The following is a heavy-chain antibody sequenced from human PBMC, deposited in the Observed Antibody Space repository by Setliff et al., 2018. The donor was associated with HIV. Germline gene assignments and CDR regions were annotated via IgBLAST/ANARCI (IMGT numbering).Heavy chain of an antibody. D-gene: IGHD3-22*01. Sequence: SVKVSCKPSGGTFNTYDISWVRQAPGQGLEWMGGIIPILDIRNYAQKFQGRVTITADKSTSTVYMELSSLRSEDTAVYYCARDYYDSSGYIFFPGLPDYWGQGTLVTVS. CDR3: ARDYYDSSGYIFFPGLPDY. CDR2: IIPILDIR. J-gene: IGHJ4*02. V-gene: IGHV1-69*10. CDR1: GGTFNTYD.